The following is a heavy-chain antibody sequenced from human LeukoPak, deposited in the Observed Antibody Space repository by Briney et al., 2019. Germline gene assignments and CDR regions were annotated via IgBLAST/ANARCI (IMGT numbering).Heavy chain of an antibody. D-gene: IGHD3-3*01. CDR2: IYTSGST. Sequence: PSETLSLTCTVSGGSISSYYWSWIRQPAGKGLEWIGRIYTSGSTNYNPSLKSRVTMSVDASKNQFSLKLSSVTAADTAVYYCARDSGYDFWSGYISQHNWFDPWGQGTLVTASS. CDR1: GGSISSYY. V-gene: IGHV4-4*07. CDR3: ARDSGYDFWSGYISQHNWFDP. J-gene: IGHJ5*02.